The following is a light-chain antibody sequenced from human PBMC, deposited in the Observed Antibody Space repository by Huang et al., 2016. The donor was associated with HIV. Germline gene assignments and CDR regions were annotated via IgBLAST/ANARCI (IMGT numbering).Light chain of an antibody. V-gene: IGKV3-15*01. Sequence: EVLMTQSPDILSVSPGDRATFSCRASQNVGSNLAWYQQRPGQAPRLLIYAASTRATGGPARFSGGGSGTEVTLTISRLQSEDFATYYCQQYNTWPPWAFGQGTTVEI. CDR3: QQYNTWPPWA. CDR2: AAS. CDR1: QNVGSN. J-gene: IGKJ1*01.